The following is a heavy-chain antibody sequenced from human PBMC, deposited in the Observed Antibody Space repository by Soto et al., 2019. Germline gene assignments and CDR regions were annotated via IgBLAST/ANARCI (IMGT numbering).Heavy chain of an antibody. J-gene: IGHJ6*03. CDR3: ARGCYCSGGSCYDYYYYMDV. CDR1: GGSISSGGYY. V-gene: IGHV4-31*03. Sequence: PSETLSLTCTVSGGSISSGGYYWSWIRQHPGKGLEWIGYIYYSGSTYYNPSLKSRVTISVDTSKNQFSLKLSSVTAADTAVYYCARGCYCSGGSCYDYYYYMDVWGKGTTVTVSS. D-gene: IGHD2-15*01. CDR2: IYYSGST.